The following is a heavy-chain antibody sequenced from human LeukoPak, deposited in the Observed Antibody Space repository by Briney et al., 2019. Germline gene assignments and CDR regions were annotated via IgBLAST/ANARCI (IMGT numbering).Heavy chain of an antibody. CDR2: ISSDGGYK. CDR1: GFSLKNYP. CDR3: ARGGVFVMLRIDY. V-gene: IGHV3-30*04. Sequence: PGRSLRLSCAASGFSLKNYPIHWVRQAPGKGLEWVAVISSDGGYKYYADSVKGRFTISRDNSEHTLELQMNSLRAEDTAVYYCARGGVFVMLRIDYWGQGALVTVSS. D-gene: IGHD3-16*01. J-gene: IGHJ4*02.